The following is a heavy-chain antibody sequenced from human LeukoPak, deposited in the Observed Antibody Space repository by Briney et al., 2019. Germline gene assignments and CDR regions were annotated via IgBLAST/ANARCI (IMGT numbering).Heavy chain of an antibody. CDR2: IYYSGST. Sequence: PSETLSLTCTVSGGSISTYYWSWIRQPPGKGLEWIGYIYYSGSTNYNPSLKSRVTISLDTSKKQFSLNLYSVTAADTAVYYCARQRLLWFGESNSGFDYWGQGTLVTVSS. CDR3: ARQRLLWFGESNSGFDY. D-gene: IGHD3-10*01. CDR1: GGSISTYY. V-gene: IGHV4-59*08. J-gene: IGHJ4*02.